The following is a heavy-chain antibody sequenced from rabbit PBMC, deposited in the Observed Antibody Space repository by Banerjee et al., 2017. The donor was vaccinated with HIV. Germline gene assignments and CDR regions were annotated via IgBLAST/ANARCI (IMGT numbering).Heavy chain of an antibody. Sequence: QEQLEESGGDLVQPEGSLTLTCKASGLDFSSSYWICWVRQAPGKGLEWIACIDAGSNGNTYYASWAKGRFTVSKTPSTTVTLQMTSLTAADTATYFCAREEYVGYGYANLWGPGTLVTVS. CDR1: GLDFSSSYW. CDR3: AREEYVGYGYANL. CDR2: IDAGSNGNT. V-gene: IGHV1S45*01. J-gene: IGHJ4*01. D-gene: IGHD6-1*01.